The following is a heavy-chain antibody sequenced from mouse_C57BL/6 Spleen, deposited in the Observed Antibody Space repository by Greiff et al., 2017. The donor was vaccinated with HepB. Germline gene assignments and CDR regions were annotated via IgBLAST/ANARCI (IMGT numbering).Heavy chain of an antibody. Sequence: VKLQQPGAELVRPGSSVKLSCKASGYTFTSYWMHWVKQRPIQGLEWIGNIDPSDSETHYNQKFKDKATLTVDKSSSTAYMQLSSLTSEDSAVYYCARRDYGSSLDFDYWGQGTTLTVSS. D-gene: IGHD1-1*01. CDR3: ARRDYGSSLDFDY. CDR2: IDPSDSET. J-gene: IGHJ2*01. V-gene: IGHV1-52*01. CDR1: GYTFTSYW.